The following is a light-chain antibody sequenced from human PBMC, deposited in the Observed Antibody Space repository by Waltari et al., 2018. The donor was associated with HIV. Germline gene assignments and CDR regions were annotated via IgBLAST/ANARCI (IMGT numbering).Light chain of an antibody. CDR1: QSISTW. Sequence: DIQLTQSPSTLSASVGDRVTITCRASQSISTWLAWYQQKPGKAPKLLIYKASSLESGVPSRFSGSGSGTEFTLTISSLQPDDFATYYCQQYNSYPYTFGQGTKLEIK. V-gene: IGKV1-5*03. CDR2: KAS. J-gene: IGKJ2*01. CDR3: QQYNSYPYT.